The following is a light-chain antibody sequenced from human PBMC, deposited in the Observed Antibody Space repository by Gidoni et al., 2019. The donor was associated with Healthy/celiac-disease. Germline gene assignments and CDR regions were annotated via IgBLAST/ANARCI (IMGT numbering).Light chain of an antibody. Sequence: DIQMTQSPSSWPASVGDRVTITCRASQSISSYLNWYQQKPGKAPKLLIYAASSLQSGVPSRFSGSGSGTDFTLTISSLQPEDFATYYCQQSYSTLWTFGQGTKVEIK. J-gene: IGKJ1*01. CDR1: QSISSY. CDR2: AAS. CDR3: QQSYSTLWT. V-gene: IGKV1-39*01.